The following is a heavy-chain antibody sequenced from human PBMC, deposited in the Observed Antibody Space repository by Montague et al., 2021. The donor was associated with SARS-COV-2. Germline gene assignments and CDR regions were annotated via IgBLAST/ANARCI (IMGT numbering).Heavy chain of an antibody. D-gene: IGHD3-22*01. CDR3: RVGNYYDSISDY. J-gene: IGHJ4*02. CDR1: GFTFSSYA. CDR2: ISGSGGST. V-gene: IGHV3-23*01. Sequence: SLRLSCAASGFTFSSYAMSWVRQAPGKGLEWVSAISGSGGSTYYADSVKGRFTISRGNSENTLYLQMNSLRAEDTAVYYCRVGNYYDSISDYWGQGTLVTVSS.